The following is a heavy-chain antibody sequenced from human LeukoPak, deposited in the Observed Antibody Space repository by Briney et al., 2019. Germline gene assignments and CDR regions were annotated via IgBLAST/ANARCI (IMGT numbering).Heavy chain of an antibody. V-gene: IGHV6-1*01. D-gene: IGHD3-10*01. CDR3: AREFTVVGGVVNAFDI. CDR1: GDSVSSNSAA. Sequence: SQTLSLTCAISGDSVSSNSAAWDWIRQSPSRGLEWLGRTSYRSKWYRDYAVSVKSRITVNPDTSKNQFSLQLNSVTPEDTPVYYCAREFTVVGGVVNAFDIWGQGTMVTVSS. CDR2: TSYRSKWYR. J-gene: IGHJ3*02.